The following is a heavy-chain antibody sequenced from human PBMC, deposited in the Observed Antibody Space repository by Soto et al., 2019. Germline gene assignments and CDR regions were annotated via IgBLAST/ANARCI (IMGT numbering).Heavy chain of an antibody. CDR3: AKSLGYCSGGSCYSAYYYVMDV. V-gene: IGHV3-23*01. CDR2: ISGSGGST. Sequence: EVQLLESGGGLVQPGGSLRLSCAASGFTFSSYAMSWVRQAPGKGLEWVSAISGSGGSTYYADSVKGRFTISRDNSKNTLYLQINSLRAEDTAVYYCAKSLGYCSGGSCYSAYYYVMDVWGQGTTVTVSS. J-gene: IGHJ6*02. D-gene: IGHD2-15*01. CDR1: GFTFSSYA.